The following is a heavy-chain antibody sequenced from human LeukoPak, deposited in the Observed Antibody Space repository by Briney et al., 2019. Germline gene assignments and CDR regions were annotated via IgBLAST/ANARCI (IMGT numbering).Heavy chain of an antibody. Sequence: SETLSLTCTVSGGSISSGVSCWSWIRQHPGKGLEWIGYIYYSGSTYYNPSLQSRVTISVDTSKNHFSLKLSSVTAADTAVYXXXXXEVATVSPSVWGQGTLVTVSS. V-gene: IGHV4-31*03. CDR3: XXXEVATVSPSV. CDR1: GGSISSGVSC. CDR2: IYYSGST. D-gene: IGHD5-12*01. J-gene: IGHJ4*02.